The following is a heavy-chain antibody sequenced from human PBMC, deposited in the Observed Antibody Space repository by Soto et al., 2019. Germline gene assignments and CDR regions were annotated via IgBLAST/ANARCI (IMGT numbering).Heavy chain of an antibody. D-gene: IGHD7-27*01. CDR2: ISYDGSNK. Sequence: QVQLVESGGGVVQPGRSLRLSCAASGFTFSSYGMHWVRQAPGKGLEWVAVISYDGSNKYYADSVKGRFTISRDNSKNTLYLQMNSLRAEDTAVYYCAKAGSQTYYYYYCMDVWGQGTTVTVSS. CDR3: AKAGSQTYYYYYCMDV. V-gene: IGHV3-30*18. J-gene: IGHJ6*02. CDR1: GFTFSSYG.